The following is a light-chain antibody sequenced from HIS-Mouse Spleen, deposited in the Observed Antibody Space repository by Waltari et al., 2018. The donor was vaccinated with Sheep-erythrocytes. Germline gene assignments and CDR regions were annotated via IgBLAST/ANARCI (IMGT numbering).Light chain of an antibody. Sequence: DIVMTQSPDSLAVSLGERATINCKSSQSVLYSSNNKNYLAWYQQKPGQPPKLLIYWASTRESGVPDRFSGSGSGTEVTLTISSLQAEDVAVYYCQQYYSTPLTFGQGTKVEIK. CDR2: WAS. CDR3: QQYYSTPLT. CDR1: QSVLYSSNNKNY. J-gene: IGKJ1*01. V-gene: IGKV4-1*01.